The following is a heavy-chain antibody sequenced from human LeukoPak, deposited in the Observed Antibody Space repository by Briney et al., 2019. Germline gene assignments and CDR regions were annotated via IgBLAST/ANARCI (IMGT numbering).Heavy chain of an antibody. CDR1: GYTFTSYY. V-gene: IGHV1-46*01. CDR2: INPSRGST. J-gene: IGHJ5*02. D-gene: IGHD5-24*01. CDR3: ARGGGDGYKANWFDT. Sequence: GASVKVSCKASGYTFTSYYMHWVRQAPGQGLEWMGIINPSRGSTSQAQTFQGRVTMTRDMSTSTVSMELSSLRSEDTAVYYCARGGGDGYKANWFDTWGQGTLVTVSS.